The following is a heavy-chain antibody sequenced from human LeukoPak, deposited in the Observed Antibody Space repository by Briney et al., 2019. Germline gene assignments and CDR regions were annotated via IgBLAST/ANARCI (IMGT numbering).Heavy chain of an antibody. CDR1: GGSISSSSYY. J-gene: IGHJ5*02. Sequence: SETLSLTCTVSGGSISSSSYYWGWDRPPPGKGLEWIGGIYYSGSTYYNPSLKSRVTISVDTSKNQFSLKLSSVTAADTAVYYCATYSSSWYRGRVLNWFDPWGQGTLVTVSS. V-gene: IGHV4-39*07. D-gene: IGHD6-13*01. CDR2: IYYSGST. CDR3: ATYSSSWYRGRVLNWFDP.